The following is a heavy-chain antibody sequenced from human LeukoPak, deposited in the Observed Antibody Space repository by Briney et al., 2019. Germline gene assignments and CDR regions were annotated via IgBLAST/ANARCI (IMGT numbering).Heavy chain of an antibody. CDR2: ISGSSGST. CDR1: GFTFSSYA. CDR3: AKDSKIVGATFRSYHYMDV. Sequence: GGSLRLSCAASGFTFSSYAMSWVRQAPGKGLEWVSAISGSSGSTYYADSVKGRFTISRDNSKNTLYLQMNSLRAEDTAVYYCAKDSKIVGATFRSYHYMDVWGKGTAVTVSS. D-gene: IGHD1-26*01. V-gene: IGHV3-23*01. J-gene: IGHJ6*03.